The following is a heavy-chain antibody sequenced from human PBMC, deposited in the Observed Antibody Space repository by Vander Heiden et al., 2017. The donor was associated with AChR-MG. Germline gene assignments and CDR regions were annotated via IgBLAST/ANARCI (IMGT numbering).Heavy chain of an antibody. CDR2: IWSDGNNK. D-gene: IGHD2-15*01. CDR3: ARDWASCSGGSCYYFDY. Sequence: QVQLVESGGGVVQPGTSLRLSCAVSGFTFSKFGMHWVRQAPGKGLEWVAVIWSDGNNKYYGDSGKGRCTISRDNSKNTVYLQMNSLRAEDTAVYYCARDWASCSGGSCYYFDYWGQGTLVTVSP. J-gene: IGHJ4*02. CDR1: GFTFSKFG. V-gene: IGHV3-33*01.